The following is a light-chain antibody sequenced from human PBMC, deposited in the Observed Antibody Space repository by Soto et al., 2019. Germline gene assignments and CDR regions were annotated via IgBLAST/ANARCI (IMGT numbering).Light chain of an antibody. Sequence: DIQMTQSPSTLSASVGARVPITCRASQSIGTWLAWYQQNPGQAPKVLIHTASSLESGVPSRFSGSGSGTEFTLTISSLQPDDFATYYCQQYNIYPYTFGQGTKVEIK. CDR1: QSIGTW. CDR2: TAS. V-gene: IGKV1-5*03. J-gene: IGKJ2*01. CDR3: QQYNIYPYT.